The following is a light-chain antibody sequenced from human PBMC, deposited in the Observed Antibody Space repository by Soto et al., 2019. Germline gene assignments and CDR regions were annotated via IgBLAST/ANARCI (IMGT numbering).Light chain of an antibody. CDR3: SSHTTSNTVI. CDR1: RSDVGRYDY. V-gene: IGLV2-14*01. Sequence: SALTQPASVSGSPGQSITISCTGTRSDVGRYDYVSWYQQYPGIAPKLLIYDVSNRPSGVSNRFSGSKSGSTASLTISGLQAEDEADYYCSSHTTSNTVIFGGGTKVTVL. CDR2: DVS. J-gene: IGLJ2*01.